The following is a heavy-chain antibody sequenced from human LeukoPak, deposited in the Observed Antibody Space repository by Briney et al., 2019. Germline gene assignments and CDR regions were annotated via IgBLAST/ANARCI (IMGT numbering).Heavy chain of an antibody. Sequence: GGSLRLSCAASGFTFSNYAMHWVRQAPGKGLEWVAVISYDGSNKYYADSVKGRFTISRDNSKNTLYLQMNSLRAEDTAVYYCARGLNLGYSSGWYLDYWGQGTLVTVSS. J-gene: IGHJ4*02. CDR3: ARGLNLGYSSGWYLDY. V-gene: IGHV3-30*04. D-gene: IGHD6-19*01. CDR1: GFTFSNYA. CDR2: ISYDGSNK.